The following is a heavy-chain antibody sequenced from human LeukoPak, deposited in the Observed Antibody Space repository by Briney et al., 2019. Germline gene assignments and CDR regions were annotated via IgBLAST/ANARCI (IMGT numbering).Heavy chain of an antibody. D-gene: IGHD3-10*01. V-gene: IGHV3-30*02. J-gene: IGHJ4*02. Sequence: GGSLRLSCATSGFSFSDFDMQWVRQAPGQGLEWVAFIRSDGSNTYYGDSVKGRFTISRDNSKKILHLQMNSLRPGDTALYYCAIIPLGGRFDYWGQGTLVTVSS. CDR3: AIIPLGGRFDY. CDR1: GFSFSDFD. CDR2: IRSDGSNT.